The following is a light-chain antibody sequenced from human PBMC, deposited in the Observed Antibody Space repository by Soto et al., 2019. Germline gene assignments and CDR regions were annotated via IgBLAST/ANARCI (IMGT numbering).Light chain of an antibody. V-gene: IGKV1-33*01. J-gene: IGKJ5*01. Sequence: DIQMTQSPSSLSASVGDRVTITCQASQDIGNFLTWYQQKPGRAPVLLIYDAANSATGVPPRFSGSGSGRDFTLTISSLQPEDIAAYYCQQYDRLPITFGQGTRLDI. CDR2: DAA. CDR3: QQYDRLPIT. CDR1: QDIGNF.